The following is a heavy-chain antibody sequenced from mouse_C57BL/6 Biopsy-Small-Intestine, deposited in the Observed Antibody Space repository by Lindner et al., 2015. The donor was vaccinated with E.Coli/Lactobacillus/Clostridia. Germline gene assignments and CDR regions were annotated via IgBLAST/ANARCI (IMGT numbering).Heavy chain of an antibody. J-gene: IGHJ2*01. CDR3: ASLYGSSYYFDY. Sequence: VQLQESGAELVKPGASVKISYKASGYAFSSYWMNWVKQRPGKGLEWIGQIYPGDGDTNYNGKFKGKATLTADKSSSTAYMQLSSLTSEDSAVYFCASLYGSSYYFDYWGQGTTLTVSS. CDR1: GYAFSSYW. CDR2: IYPGDGDT. D-gene: IGHD1-1*01. V-gene: IGHV1-80*01.